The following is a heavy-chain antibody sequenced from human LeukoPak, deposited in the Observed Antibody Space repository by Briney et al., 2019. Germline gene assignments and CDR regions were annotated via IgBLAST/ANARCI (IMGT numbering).Heavy chain of an antibody. J-gene: IGHJ4*02. CDR3: ARDVRYGSGRRMSGASFDY. D-gene: IGHD3-10*01. CDR1: GGSISSGSYY. Sequence: PSETLSLTCTVSGGSISSGSYYWSWIRQPAGKGLEWIGRIYTSGSTNYNPSLKSRVTISVDTSKNQFSLKLSSVTAADTAVYYCARDVRYGSGRRMSGASFDYWGQGTLVTVSS. V-gene: IGHV4-61*02. CDR2: IYTSGST.